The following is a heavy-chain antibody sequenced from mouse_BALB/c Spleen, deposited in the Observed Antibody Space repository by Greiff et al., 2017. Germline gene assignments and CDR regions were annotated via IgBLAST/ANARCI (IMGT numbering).Heavy chain of an antibody. V-gene: IGHV1-80*01. J-gene: IGHJ2*01. CDR2: IYPGDGDT. CDR3: ARTDWGYYFDY. CDR1: GYAFSSYW. Sequence: VQLQQSGAELVRPGSSVKISCKASGYAFSSYWMNWVKQRPGQGLEWIGQIYPGDGDTNYNGKFKGKATLTADKSSSTAYMQLSSLTSEDSAVYFCARTDWGYYFDYWGQGTTLTVSS. D-gene: IGHD4-1*01.